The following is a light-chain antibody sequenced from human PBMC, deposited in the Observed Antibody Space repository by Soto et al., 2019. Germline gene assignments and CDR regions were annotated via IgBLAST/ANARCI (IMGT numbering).Light chain of an antibody. J-gene: IGKJ3*01. CDR2: AAS. CDR3: QQRYSTPQFT. V-gene: IGKV1-39*01. Sequence: DIQMTQSPSSLSASVGDRVTITCRASQSISSCLNWYQQKPGKAPKLLIYAASSLQSRVPSNFSGSRSGTDDTLTISSLQADDFATDYCQQRYSTPQFTFGPGTKVDIK. CDR1: QSISSC.